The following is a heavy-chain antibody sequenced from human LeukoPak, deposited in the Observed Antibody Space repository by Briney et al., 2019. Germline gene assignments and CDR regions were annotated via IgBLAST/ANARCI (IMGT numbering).Heavy chain of an antibody. CDR3: AKDAHRRKYYYYYYMDV. Sequence: GGSLRLSCAASGFTFSTYTMNWVRQTPGKGLEWVSGISWNGGTIGYADSVKGRFTISRDNAKNSLYLQMNSLRAEDTALYYCAKDAHRRKYYYYYYMDVWGKGTTVTISS. CDR1: GFTFSTYT. CDR2: ISWNGGTI. J-gene: IGHJ6*03. V-gene: IGHV3-9*01.